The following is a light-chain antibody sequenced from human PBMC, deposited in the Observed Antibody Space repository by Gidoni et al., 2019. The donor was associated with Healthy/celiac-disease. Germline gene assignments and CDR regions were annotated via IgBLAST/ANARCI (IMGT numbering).Light chain of an antibody. V-gene: IGKV1-27*01. J-gene: IGKJ1*01. CDR1: QGISNY. Sequence: IPMTQSPSSLSASVRDRLTITCRASQGISNYLAWYQQKPGKVPKLLIYAASTLQSGFPSRFSGSGSGTDLTLNISSMQPEDVATYYCQKYNSAPPTFGQGTKVEIK. CDR3: QKYNSAPPT. CDR2: AAS.